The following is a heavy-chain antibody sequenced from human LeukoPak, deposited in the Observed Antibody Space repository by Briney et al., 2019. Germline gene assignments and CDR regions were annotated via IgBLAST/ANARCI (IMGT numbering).Heavy chain of an antibody. CDR1: GGSISSGDYY. CDR3: ARDQYRIQLWP. Sequence: SETLSLTCTVSGGSISSGDYYWSWIRRPPGKGLEWIGYIYYSGSTYYNPSLKSRVTISVDTSKNQFSLKLSSVTAADTAVYYCARDQYRIQLWPWGQGTLVTVSS. J-gene: IGHJ1*01. V-gene: IGHV4-30-4*08. D-gene: IGHD5-18*01. CDR2: IYYSGST.